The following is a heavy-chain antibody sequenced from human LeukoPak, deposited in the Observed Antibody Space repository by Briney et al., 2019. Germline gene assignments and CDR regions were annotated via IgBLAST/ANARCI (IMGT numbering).Heavy chain of an antibody. CDR3: AKDRQVVVAATGWFDP. V-gene: IGHV3-23*01. Sequence: GGSLRLSCAASGFTFSNHAMNWVRQAPGKGLEWVSAISGSGSSTYYADSVKGRFTISRDNSKNTLYLQMNSLRAEDTAVYYCAKDRQVVVAATGWFDPWGQGTLVTVSS. J-gene: IGHJ5*02. CDR1: GFTFSNHA. D-gene: IGHD2-15*01. CDR2: ISGSGSST.